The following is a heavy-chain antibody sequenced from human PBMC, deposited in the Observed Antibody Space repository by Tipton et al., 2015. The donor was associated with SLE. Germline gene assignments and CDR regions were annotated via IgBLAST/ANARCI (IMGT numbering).Heavy chain of an antibody. J-gene: IGHJ5*02. CDR2: IYYSGST. CDR1: GGSISSSSYY. Sequence: TLSLTCTVSGGSISSSSYYWGWIRQPPGKGLEWIGSIYYSGSTYYNPSLKSRVTISVDTSKNQFSLKLSSVTAADTAVYYCARGPVVVIAMAGWFDPWGQGTLVTVSS. D-gene: IGHD2-21*01. V-gene: IGHV4-39*07. CDR3: ARGPVVVIAMAGWFDP.